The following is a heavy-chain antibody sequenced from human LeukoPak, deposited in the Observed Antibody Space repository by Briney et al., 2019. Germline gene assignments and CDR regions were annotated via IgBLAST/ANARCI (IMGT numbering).Heavy chain of an antibody. Sequence: ASVKVSCKASGYSFITYGISWVRQAPGQGLEWMGWINPNSGATNYAQSFQGRVTVTRDTSISTAYMELRSLISDDTAVYYCARADEYRSEYYFDNWGPGTLVTVSS. V-gene: IGHV1-2*02. CDR3: ARADEYRSEYYFDN. CDR2: INPNSGAT. CDR1: GYSFITYG. J-gene: IGHJ4*02. D-gene: IGHD6-6*01.